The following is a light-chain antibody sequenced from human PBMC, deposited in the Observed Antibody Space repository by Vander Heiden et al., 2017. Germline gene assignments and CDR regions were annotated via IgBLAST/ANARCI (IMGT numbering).Light chain of an antibody. J-gene: IGLJ2*01. Sequence: QSVLTQPPSASGTPGQRVTLSCSGSSSTIGSNYVYWYQQLPGTAPNLLIYRNNQRPSGVPDRFSGSKSGTSASLAISGLRSEDEADYYCAAWDDSLSGQVVFGGGTKLTVL. V-gene: IGLV1-47*01. CDR2: RNN. CDR1: SSTIGSNY. CDR3: AAWDDSLSGQVV.